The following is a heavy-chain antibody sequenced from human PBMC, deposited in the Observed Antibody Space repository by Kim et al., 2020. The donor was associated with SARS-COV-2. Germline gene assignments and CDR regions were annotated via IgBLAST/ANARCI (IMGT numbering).Heavy chain of an antibody. D-gene: IGHD3-10*01. CDR1: GYTFTDYY. CDR3: ARGSGSGSYYSP. J-gene: IGHJ5*02. CDR2: INPSGGSP. Sequence: ASVKVSCKASGYTFTDYYIHWVRQAPGQGLEWVGIINPSGGSPTYTQKFQGRVTLTRDTSTSTVYMELSSLTSDDTAVYYCARGSGSGSYYSPWGQGTLVTVSS. V-gene: IGHV1-46*01.